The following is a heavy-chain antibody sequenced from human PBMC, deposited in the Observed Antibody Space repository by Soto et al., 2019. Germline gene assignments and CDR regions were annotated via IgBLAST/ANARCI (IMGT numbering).Heavy chain of an antibody. Sequence: QVQLVQSGAEVKKPGASVKVSCKASGYTFTSYGISWVRQAPGQGLEWMGWISAYNGNTNYAQKLQGRVTMTTDTSTSTAYMELRSLRSDDTAVYYCARDNLVLVFGGVIVGFDYWGQGTLVTVSS. CDR3: ARDNLVLVFGGVIVGFDY. J-gene: IGHJ4*02. V-gene: IGHV1-18*01. CDR2: ISAYNGNT. CDR1: GYTFTSYG. D-gene: IGHD3-16*02.